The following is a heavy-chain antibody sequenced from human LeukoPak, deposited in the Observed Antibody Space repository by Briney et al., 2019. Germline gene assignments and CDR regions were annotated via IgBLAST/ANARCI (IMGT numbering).Heavy chain of an antibody. V-gene: IGHV4-39*07. CDR2: IYYSGST. CDR1: GGSINSTSYY. CDR3: ARDVYFSDTSGYKDY. J-gene: IGHJ4*02. Sequence: SETLSLTCAVSGGSINSTSYYWGWIRQPPGEGLEWIGNIYYSGSTYYNPSLKSRVTISLDTSKNQFSLKLSSVTAADTAVYYCARDVYFSDTSGYKDYWGQGTLVTVSS. D-gene: IGHD3-22*01.